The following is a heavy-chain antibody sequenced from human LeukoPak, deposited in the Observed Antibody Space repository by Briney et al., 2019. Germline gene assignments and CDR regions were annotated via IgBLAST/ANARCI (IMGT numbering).Heavy chain of an antibody. J-gene: IGHJ4*02. V-gene: IGHV3-7*01. Sequence: PGGSLRLSCAAAGFTFSSYCMAWVRQAPGKGLEWVANIKETGSAKYYVDSVRGRFTISRDNAKNSLYLQMNSLRAEDTAVYYCARDYDGDYVDYWGQGTLVTVSS. CDR2: IKETGSAK. CDR3: ARDYDGDYVDY. D-gene: IGHD3-16*01. CDR1: GFTFSSYC.